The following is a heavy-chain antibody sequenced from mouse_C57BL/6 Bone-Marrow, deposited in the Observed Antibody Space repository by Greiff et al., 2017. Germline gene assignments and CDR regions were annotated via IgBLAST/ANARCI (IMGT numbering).Heavy chain of an antibody. CDR3: ARFYYGNYWYFDV. J-gene: IGHJ1*03. Sequence: QVQLQQSGAELARPGASVKLSCKASGYTFTSYGISWVKQRTGQGLEWIGEIYPRSGNTYYNEKFKGKATLTADKSSSQAYMELRSLTSEDSAVYFCARFYYGNYWYFDVWGTGTTVTVSS. D-gene: IGHD2-1*01. V-gene: IGHV1-81*01. CDR2: IYPRSGNT. CDR1: GYTFTSYG.